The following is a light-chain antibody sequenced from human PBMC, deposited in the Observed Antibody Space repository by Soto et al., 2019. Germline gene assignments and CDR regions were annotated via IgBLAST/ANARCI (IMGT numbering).Light chain of an antibody. Sequence: QSALTQPPSASGTPGQRVTISCFGSSSNIGSHTVNWYQQLPGTAPKLLIYSNNQRPSGVPDRFSGSKSGTSASLAISGLQSENEADYYCAAWDDSLNGPVFGGGTKLTVL. J-gene: IGLJ2*01. CDR2: SNN. CDR1: SSNIGSHT. CDR3: AAWDDSLNGPV. V-gene: IGLV1-44*01.